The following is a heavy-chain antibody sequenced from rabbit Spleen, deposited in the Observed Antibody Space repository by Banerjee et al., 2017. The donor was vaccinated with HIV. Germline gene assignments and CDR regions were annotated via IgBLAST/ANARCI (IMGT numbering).Heavy chain of an antibody. D-gene: IGHD6-1*01. J-gene: IGHJ6*01. V-gene: IGHV1S40*01. CDR1: GFTISISDW. Sequence: QSLEESGGDLVKPGASLTLTCTASGFTISISDWIYWVRQAPGKGLEWIGYIDPVFGTTYYASWAKGRFTISKTSSTTVTLQMTSLTAADTATYFCAREKSGDYGYDLWGPGTLVTVS. CDR2: IDPVFGTT. CDR3: AREKSGDYGYDL.